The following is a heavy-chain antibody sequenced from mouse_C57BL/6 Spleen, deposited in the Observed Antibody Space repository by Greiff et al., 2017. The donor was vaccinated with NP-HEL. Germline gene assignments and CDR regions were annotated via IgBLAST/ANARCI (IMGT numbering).Heavy chain of an antibody. J-gene: IGHJ2*01. CDR1: GYAFSSSW. Sequence: VKLVESGPELVKPGASVKISCKASGYAFSSSWMNWVKQRPGKGLEWIGRIYPGDGDNNYNGKFKGKATLTADKSSSTAYMQLSSLTSEDSAVYFCAREGGTTVVVPRYFDYWGQGTTLTVSS. CDR3: AREGGTTVVVPRYFDY. CDR2: IYPGDGDN. D-gene: IGHD1-1*01. V-gene: IGHV1-82*01.